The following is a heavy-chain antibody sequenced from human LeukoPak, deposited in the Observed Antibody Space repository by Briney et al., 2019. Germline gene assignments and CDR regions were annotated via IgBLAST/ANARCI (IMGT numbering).Heavy chain of an antibody. CDR2: ISGSGDST. V-gene: IGHV3-23*01. CDR3: ARNISGGWYVDY. D-gene: IGHD6-19*01. J-gene: IGHJ4*02. Sequence: PGGSLRLSCAVSGFTFSSYAMSWVRQAPGKGLEWVSAISGSGDSTSYADSVKGRFSVSRDNSKNTLYLQMNSLRAEDTALYYCARNISGGWYVDYWGQGTLVTASS. CDR1: GFTFSSYA.